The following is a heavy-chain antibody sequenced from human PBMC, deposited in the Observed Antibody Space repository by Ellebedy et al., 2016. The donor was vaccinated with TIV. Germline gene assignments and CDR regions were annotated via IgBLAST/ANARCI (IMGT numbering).Heavy chain of an antibody. V-gene: IGHV1-8*01. CDR3: ATPTSTGARITMIDAFDI. CDR2: MNPNSGNT. Sequence: ASVKVSXKASGYTFTSYDINWVRQATGQRLEWMGWMNPNSGNTGYAQKFQGRVTMTRNTSISTAYMELSSLRSEDTAVYYCATPTSTGARITMIDAFDIWGQGTMVTVSS. J-gene: IGHJ3*02. D-gene: IGHD3-22*01. CDR1: GYTFTSYD.